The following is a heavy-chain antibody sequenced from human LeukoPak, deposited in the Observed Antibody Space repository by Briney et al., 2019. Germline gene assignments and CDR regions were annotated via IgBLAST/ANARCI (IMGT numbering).Heavy chain of an antibody. J-gene: IGHJ4*02. Sequence: SQTLSLTCTVSGGSISSDGYYWSWIRQHPGKGLEWIGYISHRGSTYYNPSLKSRVTISVDTSKNQFSLKLSSVTAADTAVYYCARVPAGDYVWGSYRPFRFDYWGQGTLVTVSS. D-gene: IGHD3-16*02. V-gene: IGHV4-31*03. CDR1: GGSISSDGYY. CDR3: ARVPAGDYVWGSYRPFRFDY. CDR2: ISHRGST.